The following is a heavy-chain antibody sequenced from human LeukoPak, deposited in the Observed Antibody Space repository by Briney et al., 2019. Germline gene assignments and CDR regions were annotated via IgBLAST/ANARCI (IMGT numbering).Heavy chain of an antibody. D-gene: IGHD3-3*01. CDR2: ISYDGSNK. Sequence: GGSLRLSCAASGFTFSSYGMHWVRQAPGKGLEWVAVISYDGSNKYYADSVKGRFTISRDNSKNTLYLQMNSLRAEDTAVYYCAKDREWYYGMDVWGQGTTVTVSS. J-gene: IGHJ6*02. CDR1: GFTFSSYG. V-gene: IGHV3-30*18. CDR3: AKDREWYYGMDV.